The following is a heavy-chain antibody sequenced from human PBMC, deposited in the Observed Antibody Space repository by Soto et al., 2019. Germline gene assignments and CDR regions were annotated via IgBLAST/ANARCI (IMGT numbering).Heavy chain of an antibody. CDR3: ARVAGHKNARFDT. J-gene: IGHJ4*02. D-gene: IGHD1-1*01. CDR1: GYSFTKYH. V-gene: IGHV1-2*02. CDR2: INPGSGVT. Sequence: ASVKVSCKASGYSFTKYHMHWVRQAPGQGLEWMGWINPGSGVTNQAQKFQGRVTMTKDTSITTTYMELNSLTSDDTAVYYCARVAGHKNARFDTWGQGALVTVSS.